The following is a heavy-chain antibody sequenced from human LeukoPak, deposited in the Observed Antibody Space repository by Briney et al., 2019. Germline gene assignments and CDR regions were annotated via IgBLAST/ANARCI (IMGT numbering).Heavy chain of an antibody. CDR1: GFTFSSYE. D-gene: IGHD3-10*01. CDR3: ARDRRGSGSYYSVDAFDI. J-gene: IGHJ3*02. V-gene: IGHV3-48*03. Sequence: GGSLRLSCAASGFTFSSYEMNWVRQAPGKGLEWVSYISSSGSTIHYADSVKGRFTISRDNAKNSLYLQMNSLRAEDTAVYYCARDRRGSGSYYSVDAFDIWGQGTMVTVSS. CDR2: ISSSGSTI.